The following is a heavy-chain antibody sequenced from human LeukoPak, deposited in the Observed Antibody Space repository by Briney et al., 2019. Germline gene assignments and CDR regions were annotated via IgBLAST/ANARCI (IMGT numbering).Heavy chain of an antibody. Sequence: GGSLRLSCVASGFTFGSYWMTSLRHAPGKGLEWVANINPDGSEKHYLDSVKGRFTVSRDNDKNSLSLQMNILGAEDTALYYCAGDAIRRDDYWGQGTLVTVSS. J-gene: IGHJ4*02. CDR3: AGDAIRRDDY. CDR1: GFTFGSYW. CDR2: INPDGSEK. V-gene: IGHV3-7*01. D-gene: IGHD3-3*01.